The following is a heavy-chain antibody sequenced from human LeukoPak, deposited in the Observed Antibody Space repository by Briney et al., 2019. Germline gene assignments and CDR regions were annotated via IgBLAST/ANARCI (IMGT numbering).Heavy chain of an antibody. CDR3: AIGLHGTGYYEY. J-gene: IGHJ4*02. Sequence: GESLKIYCKGSGFWFANYWIGWVRQLPGKGLEWMAFIKAADSETGYRPSFQGQVTMSVDKSISTAYLQWSSLKASDTAMYYCAIGLHGTGYYEYCGQGTLVTVSS. CDR2: IKAADSET. D-gene: IGHD3-10*01. CDR1: GFWFANYW. V-gene: IGHV5-51*01.